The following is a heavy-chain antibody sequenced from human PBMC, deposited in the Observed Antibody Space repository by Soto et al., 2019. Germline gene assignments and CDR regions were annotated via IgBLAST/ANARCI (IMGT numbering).Heavy chain of an antibody. J-gene: IGHJ3*01. Sequence: QVQLVQSGAEVKKPGASVKVSCKASGYTFTSYGISWVRQAPGQALEWMGWISAYNGNTIYAQKVQGRVSMTTDTSTSTAYMELRSLRSDDTAVYHCARVNYDNGHAFDVWGQGTMVTVSS. CDR2: ISAYNGNT. CDR3: ARVNYDNGHAFDV. D-gene: IGHD3-22*01. CDR1: GYTFTSYG. V-gene: IGHV1-18*01.